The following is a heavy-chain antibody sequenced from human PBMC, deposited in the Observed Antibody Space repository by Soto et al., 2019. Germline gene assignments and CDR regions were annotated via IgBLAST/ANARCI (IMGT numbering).Heavy chain of an antibody. V-gene: IGHV1-46*01. Sequence: PEKVSCTASGYSFTSYYIHWVRQAPGQGPEWMGIINPSGGSTSYAQRFRGRVTVTRGTSTRTVYMEMSSLRSEDTAVDYCARDIWFTMVVPWYSCADCGQGALVTVSS. CDR2: INPSGGST. J-gene: IGHJ4*02. D-gene: IGHD3-22*01. CDR1: GYSFTSYY. CDR3: ARDIWFTMVVPWYSCAD.